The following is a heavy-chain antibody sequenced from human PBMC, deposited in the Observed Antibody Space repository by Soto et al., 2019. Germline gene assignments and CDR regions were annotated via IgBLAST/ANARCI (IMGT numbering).Heavy chain of an antibody. D-gene: IGHD3-3*01. CDR1: GFTFSSYW. CDR3: ARGSPQSDFWSCYLSGYYYGMDV. CDR2: INSDGSST. V-gene: IGHV3-74*01. Sequence: GVSLRLSCAASGFTFSSYWMHWVRQAPGKGLVWVSRINSDGSSTSYADSVKGRFTISRDNAKNTLYLQMNSLRAEDTAVYYCARGSPQSDFWSCYLSGYYYGMDVWGQGTPVTVS. J-gene: IGHJ6*02.